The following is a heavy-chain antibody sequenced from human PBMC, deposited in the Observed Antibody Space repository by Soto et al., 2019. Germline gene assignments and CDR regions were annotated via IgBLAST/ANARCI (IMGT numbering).Heavy chain of an antibody. D-gene: IGHD3-16*01. CDR1: GVSISDFY. Sequence: PSETLSLTCTVSGVSISDFYWSWIRQAPGKGLESVGYMYNSGTTIYNPSLNYRATISVDTSKNQFSLRLSSVTAADTAVYYCASTLNPIMISPHGYAQLSFDYWSQGSLVTVSS. V-gene: IGHV4-59*01. J-gene: IGHJ4*02. CDR3: ASTLNPIMISPHGYAQLSFDY. CDR2: MYNSGTT.